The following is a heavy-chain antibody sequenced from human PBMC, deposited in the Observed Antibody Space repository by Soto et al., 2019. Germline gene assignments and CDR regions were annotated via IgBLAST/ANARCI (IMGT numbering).Heavy chain of an antibody. D-gene: IGHD1-26*01. CDR1: GFTLSNFW. V-gene: IGHV3-7*03. Sequence: EVQLVESGGGLVQPGGSLRLSCAASGFTLSNFWMSWVRQAPGKGLEWVASIKEDGSEKTYVDSVKGRFTISRDNAQNPLYRQMNRLRVDDAAVYYCAIYRTLGSWGQGTPVIVSS. CDR3: AIYRTLGS. J-gene: IGHJ5*02. CDR2: IKEDGSEK.